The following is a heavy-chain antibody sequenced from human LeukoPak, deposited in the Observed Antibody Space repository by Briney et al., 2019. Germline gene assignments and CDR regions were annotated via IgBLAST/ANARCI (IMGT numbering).Heavy chain of an antibody. J-gene: IGHJ1*01. CDR3: APYCSGGSCTGHIQH. V-gene: IGHV4-39*01. CDR2: IFYSGST. CDR1: GGSISSSSHF. D-gene: IGHD2-15*01. Sequence: SEALSLTCTVSGGSISSSSHFWGWVRQPPGKGLEWIGSIFYSGSTYYNPSLKSRVTMSVDTSKNQFSLRLSSVTAADTAVYYCAPYCSGGSCTGHIQHWGQGTLVTVSS.